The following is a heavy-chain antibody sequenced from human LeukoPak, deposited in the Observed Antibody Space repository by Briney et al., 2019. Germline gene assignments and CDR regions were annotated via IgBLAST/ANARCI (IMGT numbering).Heavy chain of an antibody. CDR3: AKFAYNWNAPDGFDM. D-gene: IGHD1-1*01. Sequence: GTSLRLSCRASRFSFRDYDMHWVRQAPGKGLEWVAVISYDGGRKHYADSVKGRFTISRDNSESTLFLQMSSLRIDDTSVYFCAKFAYNWNAPDGFDMWGQGTMVIVSS. J-gene: IGHJ3*02. V-gene: IGHV3-30*18. CDR1: RFSFRDYD. CDR2: ISYDGGRK.